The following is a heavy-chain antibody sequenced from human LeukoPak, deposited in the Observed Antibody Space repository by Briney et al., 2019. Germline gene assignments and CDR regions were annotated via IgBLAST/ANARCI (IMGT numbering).Heavy chain of an antibody. V-gene: IGHV3-21*01. CDR3: ARASRGIAGLSDY. Sequence: GGSLRLSCAASGFTFSSYSMNWVRQAPGKGLEWVSSISSSSSYIYYADSVKGRFTISRDNAKNSLYLQMNSLRAEDTAVYYCARASRGIAGLSDYWGQGTLVTVSS. J-gene: IGHJ4*02. CDR2: ISSSSSYI. D-gene: IGHD6-13*01. CDR1: GFTFSSYS.